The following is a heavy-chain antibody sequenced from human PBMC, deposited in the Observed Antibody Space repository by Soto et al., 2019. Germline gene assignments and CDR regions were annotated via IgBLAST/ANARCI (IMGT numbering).Heavy chain of an antibody. CDR3: ARDWSYPSGGIDY. D-gene: IGHD6-25*01. CDR1: GYSFTNYG. Sequence: QIQLVQSGDGVKKPGASVKVSCKASGYSFTNYGISWVRQAPGQGLECMGWISPYSGNTNHAQKFQGRVTLTTDTSTSTAYMELRSLRSDDTAVYYCARDWSYPSGGIDYWGQGTLVTVSS. CDR2: ISPYSGNT. V-gene: IGHV1-18*01. J-gene: IGHJ4*02.